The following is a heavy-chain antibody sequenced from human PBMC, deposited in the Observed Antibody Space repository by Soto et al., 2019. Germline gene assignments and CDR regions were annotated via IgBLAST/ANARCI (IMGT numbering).Heavy chain of an antibody. Sequence: ASVKVSCKASGYTFTSYAMHWVRQAPGQRLEWMGLINAGNGNTKYSQKFQGRVTITRDTSASTAYMELSSLTSEDTAVYYCARASSGPQSHWFDPGGQGTLVPVSS. CDR2: INAGNGNT. CDR3: ARASSGPQSHWFDP. CDR1: GYTFTSYA. V-gene: IGHV1-3*01. J-gene: IGHJ5*02. D-gene: IGHD6-19*01.